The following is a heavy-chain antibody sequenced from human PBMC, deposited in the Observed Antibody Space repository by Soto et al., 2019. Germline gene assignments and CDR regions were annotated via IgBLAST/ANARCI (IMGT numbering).Heavy chain of an antibody. V-gene: IGHV4-59*08. CDR1: GGSISSYY. CDR2: IYYSGST. CDR3: ARHSADDILTGYLLLAYYYMDV. J-gene: IGHJ6*03. Sequence: SETRSLTCTVSGGSISSYYWSWIRQPPGKGLEWIGYIYYSGSTNYNPSLKSRVTISVDTSKNQFSLKLSSVTAADTAVYYCARHSADDILTGYLLLAYYYMDVWGKGTTVTVS. D-gene: IGHD3-9*01.